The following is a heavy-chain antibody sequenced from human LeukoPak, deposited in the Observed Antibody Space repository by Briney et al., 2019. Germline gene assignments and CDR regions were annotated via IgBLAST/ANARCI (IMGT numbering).Heavy chain of an antibody. D-gene: IGHD6-6*01. Sequence: GGSLRLSCAASGFTFSNYAMHWVRQAPGKGLEWVSSISSSSSYIYYADSVKGRFTISRDNAKNSLYLQMNSLRAEDTAVYYCARAAWDSSSGFDYWGQGTLVTVSS. CDR3: ARAAWDSSSGFDY. V-gene: IGHV3-21*01. CDR2: ISSSSSYI. J-gene: IGHJ4*02. CDR1: GFTFSNYA.